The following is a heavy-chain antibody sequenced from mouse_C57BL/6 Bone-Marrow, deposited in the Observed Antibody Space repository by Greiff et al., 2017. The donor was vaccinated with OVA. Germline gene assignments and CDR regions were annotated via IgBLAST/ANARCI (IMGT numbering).Heavy chain of an antibody. CDR3: ARSFYLGWYFDV. J-gene: IGHJ1*03. D-gene: IGHD5-5*01. CDR2: IYPRSGNT. CDR1: GYTFTSYG. Sequence: VKLMESGAELARPGASVKLSCKASGYTFTSYGISWVKQRTGQGLEWIGEIYPRSGNTYYNEKFKGKATLTADKSSSTAYMELRSLTSEDSAVYFCARSFYLGWYFDVWGTGTTVTVSS. V-gene: IGHV1-81*01.